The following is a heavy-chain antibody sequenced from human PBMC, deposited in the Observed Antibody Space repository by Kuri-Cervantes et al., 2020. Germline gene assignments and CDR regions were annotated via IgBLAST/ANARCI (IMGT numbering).Heavy chain of an antibody. CDR1: GFTFSSYG. CDR3: ARNLDY. CDR2: IRYDGSNK. Sequence: GESLKISCAASGFTFSSYGMHWVRQAPGKGLEWVAFIRYDGSNKYYADSVKGRFTISRDNAGNSLSLQMNSLRAEDTAVYYCARNLDYWGQGTLVTVSS. V-gene: IGHV3-30*02. J-gene: IGHJ4*02. D-gene: IGHD3-3*01.